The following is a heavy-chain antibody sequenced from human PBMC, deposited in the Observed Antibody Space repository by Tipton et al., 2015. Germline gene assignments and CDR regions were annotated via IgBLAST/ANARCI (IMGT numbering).Heavy chain of an antibody. CDR3: ASSYGDFDY. J-gene: IGHJ4*02. Sequence: TLSLTCAVYGGSFSGYYWSWIRQPPGKGLEWIGEINHSGSTNYNPSLKSRVTISVDTSKNQFSLKLNSVTAADTAVYYCASSYGDFDYWGQGTLVTVSS. V-gene: IGHV4-34*01. CDR1: GGSFSGYY. D-gene: IGHD3-10*01. CDR2: INHSGST.